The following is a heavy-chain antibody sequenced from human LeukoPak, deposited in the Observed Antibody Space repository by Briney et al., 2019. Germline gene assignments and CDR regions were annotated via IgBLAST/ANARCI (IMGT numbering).Heavy chain of an antibody. Sequence: GGSLRLSCAASGFTFSSYSMNWVRQAPGKGLEWVSSISSSRSYIYYADSVKGRFTISRDNAKNSLYLQMNSLRAEDTAVYYCTGNYYGSGSYADFDYWGQGTLVTVSS. V-gene: IGHV3-21*04. J-gene: IGHJ4*02. CDR2: ISSSRSYI. D-gene: IGHD3-10*01. CDR3: TGNYYGSGSYADFDY. CDR1: GFTFSSYS.